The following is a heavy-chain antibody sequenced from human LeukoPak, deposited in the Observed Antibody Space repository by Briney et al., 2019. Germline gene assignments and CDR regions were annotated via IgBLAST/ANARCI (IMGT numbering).Heavy chain of an antibody. V-gene: IGHV1-24*01. CDR2: FDPEDGET. CDR3: APVMDILAAGVAFDI. CDR1: VYTLTELS. D-gene: IGHD2-2*03. Sequence: ASVKVSCKVSVYTLTELSMHWVRQAPGKGLEWMGGFDPEDGETIYAQKFQGRVTMTEDTSTDTAYMELSSLRSEDTAVYYCAPVMDILAAGVAFDIWGQGTMVTVSS. J-gene: IGHJ3*02.